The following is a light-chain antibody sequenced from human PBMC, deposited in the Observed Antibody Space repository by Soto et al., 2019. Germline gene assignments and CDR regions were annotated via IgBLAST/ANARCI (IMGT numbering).Light chain of an antibody. CDR3: QKYGNFWT. J-gene: IGKJ1*01. V-gene: IGKV3D-20*01. CDR2: GAS. Sequence: EIVLTQSPGTLSLSPGERAALSFVASQSVSSNYLAWYQQKPGLAPRLLIYGASSRATGIPDRFSGSGSGKDFSLTIRRLEPDDFAVYYCQKYGNFWTFGQGTKVDIK. CDR1: QSVSSNY.